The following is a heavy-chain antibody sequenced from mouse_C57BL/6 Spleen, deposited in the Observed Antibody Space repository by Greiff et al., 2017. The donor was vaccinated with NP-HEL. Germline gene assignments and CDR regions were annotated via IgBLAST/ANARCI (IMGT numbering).Heavy chain of an antibody. CDR1: GYSFTGYY. J-gene: IGHJ3*01. CDR3: VLYDYDAGFAY. D-gene: IGHD2-4*01. V-gene: IGHV1-42*01. CDR2: INPSTGGT. Sequence: VHVKQSGPELVKPGASVKISCKASGYSFTGYYMNWVKQSPEKSLEWIGEINPSTGGTTYNQKFKAKATLTVDKSSSTAYMQLKSLTSEDSAVYYCVLYDYDAGFAYWGQGTLVTVSA.